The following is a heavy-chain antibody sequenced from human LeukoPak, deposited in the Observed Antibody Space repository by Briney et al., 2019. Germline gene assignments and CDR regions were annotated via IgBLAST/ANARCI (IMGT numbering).Heavy chain of an antibody. V-gene: IGHV3-7*01. J-gene: IGHJ4*02. CDR2: INLGGSVI. CDR1: AFAFRDYW. CDR3: PAWGLHNY. Sequence: PGGSLRLSCAAYAFAFRDYWMNWVRQAPGKGLEWVANINLGGSVILYVDSVKGRFTASRDNAENSVSLQMNSLRAEDTAVYYCPAWGLHNYWGQGTLVTVSS. D-gene: IGHD1-26*01.